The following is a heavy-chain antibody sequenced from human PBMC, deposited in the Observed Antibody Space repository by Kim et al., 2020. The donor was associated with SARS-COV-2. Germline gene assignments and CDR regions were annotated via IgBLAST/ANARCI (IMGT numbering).Heavy chain of an antibody. V-gene: IGHV3-7*03. CDR3: ARDVSRQWDGFFVY. CDR1: GFTFSSYW. D-gene: IGHD1-26*01. Sequence: GGSLRLSCAASGFTFSSYWMSWVRQAPGKGLEWVANIKQDAGEKYYVDSVKGRFTISRDNAKNSLFLQMNSLRVEDTAVYYCARDVSRQWDGFFVYGAQGPLVPVST. J-gene: IGHJ4*02. CDR2: IKQDAGEK.